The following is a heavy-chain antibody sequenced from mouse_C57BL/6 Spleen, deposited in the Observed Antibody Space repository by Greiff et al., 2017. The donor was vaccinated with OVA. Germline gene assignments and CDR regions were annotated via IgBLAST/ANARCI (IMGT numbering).Heavy chain of an antibody. CDR3: ARWGGTPYAMDD. Sequence: QVQLKQPGAELVMPGASVKLSCKASGYTFTSYWMHWVKQRPGQGLEWIGEIDPSDSYTNYNQKFKGKSTLTIDKSSSTAYMQLSSLTSEDSAVYYCARWGGTPYAMDDWGQGTSVTVSS. CDR1: GYTFTSYW. CDR2: IDPSDSYT. V-gene: IGHV1-69*01. J-gene: IGHJ4*01. D-gene: IGHD2-14*01.